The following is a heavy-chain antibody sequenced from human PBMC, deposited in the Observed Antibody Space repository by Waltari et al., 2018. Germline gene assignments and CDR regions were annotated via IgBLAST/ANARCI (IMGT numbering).Heavy chain of an antibody. CDR2: IYYSGST. V-gene: IGHV4-59*01. CDR1: GGSISSYY. CDR3: ARGWYNWNYVGPFDY. D-gene: IGHD1-7*01. J-gene: IGHJ4*02. Sequence: QVQLQESGPGLVKPSETLSLTCTVSGGSISSYYWSWIRQPPGKGLEWIGYIYYSGSTNYNPSLKSRVTISVDTSKNQFSLKLSSVTAADTAVYYCARGWYNWNYVGPFDYWGQGTLSPSPQ.